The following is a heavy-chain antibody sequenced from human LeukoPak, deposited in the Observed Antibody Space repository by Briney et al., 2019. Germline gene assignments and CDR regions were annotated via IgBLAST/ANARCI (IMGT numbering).Heavy chain of an antibody. CDR1: GFTFSSYA. J-gene: IGHJ6*02. V-gene: IGHV3-23*01. Sequence: PGGSLRLSCAASGFTFSSYAMNWVRQAPGKGLEWVSAISGSGGITYYADSVKGRFTISRDNAKNSLYLQMNSLRAEDTAVYYCARDAVSGMDVWGQGTTVTVSS. CDR2: ISGSGGIT. CDR3: ARDAVSGMDV.